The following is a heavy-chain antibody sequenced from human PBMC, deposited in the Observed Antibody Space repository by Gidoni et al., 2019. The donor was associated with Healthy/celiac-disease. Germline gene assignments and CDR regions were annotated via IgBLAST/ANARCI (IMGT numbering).Heavy chain of an antibody. D-gene: IGHD5-18*01. Sequence: QVTLKESGPVLVKPTEPLTLHCTVPGFSLSTASMGVSWIRQPPGKALEWLAHIFSNDEKSYRTSLKSRLTISKDTSKSQVVLTMPNMDPVDTATYYCARFKLYSYGSPWYFDLWGRGTLVTVSS. J-gene: IGHJ2*01. V-gene: IGHV2-26*01. CDR1: GFSLSTASMG. CDR2: IFSNDEK. CDR3: ARFKLYSYGSPWYFDL.